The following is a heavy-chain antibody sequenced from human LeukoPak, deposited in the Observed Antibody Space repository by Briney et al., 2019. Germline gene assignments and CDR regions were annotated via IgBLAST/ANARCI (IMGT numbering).Heavy chain of an antibody. CDR1: GYTFTSYD. Sequence: ASVKVSCKASGYTFTSYDINWVRQATGQGLEWMGWMNPNSGNTGYAQKFQGRVTITADKSTSTAYMELSSLRSEDTAVYYCARGRNGDVDYWGQGTLVTVSS. CDR2: MNPNSGNT. J-gene: IGHJ4*02. V-gene: IGHV1-8*01. D-gene: IGHD4-17*01. CDR3: ARGRNGDVDY.